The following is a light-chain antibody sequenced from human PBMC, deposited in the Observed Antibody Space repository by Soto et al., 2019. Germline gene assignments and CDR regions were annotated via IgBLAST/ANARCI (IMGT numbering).Light chain of an antibody. CDR1: RSISNN. CDR2: GAS. J-gene: IGKJ4*01. Sequence: IVMTQSPATLYASPGERATLSCRASRSISNNVAWYQQKPGPAPRLLLYGASSRATGIPATFSPSGSGTEFTLTITSLQPEDFAVYFSQQYNERPPITFGGGPKVEI. V-gene: IGKV3-15*01. CDR3: QQYNERPPIT.